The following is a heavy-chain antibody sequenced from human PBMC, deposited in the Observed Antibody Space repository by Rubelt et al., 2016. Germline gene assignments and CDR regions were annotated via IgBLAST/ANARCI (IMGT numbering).Heavy chain of an antibody. CDR1: GFSFNTYW. CDR3: ANKGGMDV. Sequence: EVQLLESGGGLVQPGGCLRLSCAASGFSFNTYWMTWVRQAPGQGLEWVANIKDDGSEQVYLDSVKGRFTISRDNAKNSLYLQMSSLRAEDTAVYYCANKGGMDVWGQGTTVTVSS. J-gene: IGHJ6*02. CDR2: IKDDGSEQ. V-gene: IGHV3-7*01.